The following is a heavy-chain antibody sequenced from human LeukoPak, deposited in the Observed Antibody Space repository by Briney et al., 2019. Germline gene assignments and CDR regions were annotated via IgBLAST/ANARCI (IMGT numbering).Heavy chain of an antibody. CDR1: GYTFTSYY. D-gene: IGHD2-15*01. Sequence: ASVKVSCKASGYTFTSYYMHWVRQAPGQGLEWMGIINPCGGSTSYAQKFQGRVTMTRDTSTSAVYMELSSLRSEDTAVYYCARAPSPRSGGTLIYGMDVWGKGTTVTVSS. CDR2: INPCGGST. V-gene: IGHV1-46*01. J-gene: IGHJ6*04. CDR3: ARAPSPRSGGTLIYGMDV.